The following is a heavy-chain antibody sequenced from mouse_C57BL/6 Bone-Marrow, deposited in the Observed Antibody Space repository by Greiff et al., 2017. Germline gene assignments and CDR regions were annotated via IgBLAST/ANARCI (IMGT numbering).Heavy chain of an antibody. V-gene: IGHV5-4*03. D-gene: IGHD1-1*01. Sequence: EVKLMESGGGLVKPGGSLKLSCAASGFTFSSYAMSWVRQTPEKRLEWVATISDGGSYTYYPDNVKGRFTISRDNAKNNLYLQMSHLKSEDTAMYYCAGGYYGSSPYAMDYWGQGTSVTVSS. CDR1: GFTFSSYA. CDR3: AGGYYGSSPYAMDY. J-gene: IGHJ4*01. CDR2: ISDGGSYT.